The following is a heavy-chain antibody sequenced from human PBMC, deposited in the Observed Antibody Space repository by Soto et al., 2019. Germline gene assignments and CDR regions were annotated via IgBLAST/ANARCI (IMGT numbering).Heavy chain of an antibody. D-gene: IGHD3-22*01. CDR1: GFTFSSYA. J-gene: IGHJ6*02. V-gene: IGHV3-23*01. CDR2: ISGSGGST. CDR3: AKKGSGYSPFPYYYYGMDV. Sequence: VSLRLSCAASGFTFSSYAMSWVRQAPGKGLEWVSAISGSGGSTYYADSVKGRFTISRDNSKNTLYLQMNSLRAEDTAVYYCAKKGSGYSPFPYYYYGMDVWGQGTTVTVS.